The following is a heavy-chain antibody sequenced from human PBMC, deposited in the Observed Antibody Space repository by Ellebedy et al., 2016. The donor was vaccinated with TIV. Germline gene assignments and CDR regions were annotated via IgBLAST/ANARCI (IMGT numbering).Heavy chain of an antibody. J-gene: IGHJ4*02. Sequence: GGSLRLSCVLSGFTFGDYAVSWVRQAPGKGLEWVGFIRSQAYGGTAEYAASVKGRFSVSRDDSKSTAYLQMNSLKTEDTAVYYCTRDSGYAFGNWGQGTLVTISS. D-gene: IGHD5-12*01. CDR2: IRSQAYGGTA. CDR1: GFTFGDYA. V-gene: IGHV3-49*04. CDR3: TRDSGYAFGN.